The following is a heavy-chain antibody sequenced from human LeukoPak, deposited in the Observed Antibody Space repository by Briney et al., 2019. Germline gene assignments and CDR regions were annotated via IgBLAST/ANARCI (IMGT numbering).Heavy chain of an antibody. CDR1: GYTFTSYD. D-gene: IGHD3-22*01. Sequence: ASVKVSCKASGYTFTSYDINWVRQATGQGLEWMGWMNPNSGNTGYAQKFQGRVTITTDESTSTAYVELSSLRSEDTAVYYCAREHYYDSSGYYWGAFDIWGQGTMVTVSS. J-gene: IGHJ3*02. CDR3: AREHYYDSSGYYWGAFDI. V-gene: IGHV1-8*01. CDR2: MNPNSGNT.